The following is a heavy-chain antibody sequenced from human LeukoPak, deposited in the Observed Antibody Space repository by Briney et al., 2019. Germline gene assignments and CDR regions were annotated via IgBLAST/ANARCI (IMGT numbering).Heavy chain of an antibody. CDR1: GLTFSRYW. Sequence: GGSLRLSCAASGLTFSRYWMSWFRQAPGRGLEWVANIKQDGSEKYYVDSVKGRFTISRDNAKNSLYLQMNSLRAEDTAVYYCARDRRTYFDYWGQGTLVTVSS. V-gene: IGHV3-7*01. CDR2: IKQDGSEK. D-gene: IGHD1-1*01. J-gene: IGHJ4*02. CDR3: ARDRRTYFDY.